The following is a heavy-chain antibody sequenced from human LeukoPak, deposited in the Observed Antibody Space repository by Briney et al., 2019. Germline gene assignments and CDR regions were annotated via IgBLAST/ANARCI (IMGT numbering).Heavy chain of an antibody. J-gene: IGHJ5*02. Sequence: SLRLSCAASGFTFSAYAMMWVRQAPGKGLEWVSSIVATYEGTFYADSVQGRFIISRDNSESTVSLQMNSLRAEDTAVYYCARGKAGGLVDLFDPWGQGTLVTVSS. V-gene: IGHV3-23*01. CDR3: ARGKAGGLVDLFDP. CDR1: GFTFSAYA. D-gene: IGHD3/OR15-3a*01. CDR2: IVATYEGT.